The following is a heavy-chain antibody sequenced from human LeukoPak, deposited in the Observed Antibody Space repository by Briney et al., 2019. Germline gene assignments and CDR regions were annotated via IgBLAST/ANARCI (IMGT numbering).Heavy chain of an antibody. D-gene: IGHD2-21*02. J-gene: IGHJ4*02. V-gene: IGHV3-7*01. CDR3: ATDRDNSDWQKRFDS. CDR1: GFTFSTYL. CDR2: INQDASKI. Sequence: GGSLRLSCAASGFTFSTYLMNWYRQALGKGLEWVGNINQDASKINYVDSVRGRFTISRDNAKNSLHLQMNSLRAEDTAVYYCATDRDNSDWQKRFDSWGQGTLVTVSS.